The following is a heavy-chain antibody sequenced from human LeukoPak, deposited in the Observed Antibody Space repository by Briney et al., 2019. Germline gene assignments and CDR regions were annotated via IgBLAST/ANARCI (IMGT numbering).Heavy chain of an antibody. CDR2: IYYSGST. V-gene: IGHV4-59*08. CDR1: GGSISSYY. CDR3: ARKVAATFTWFDP. Sequence: SETLSLTCTVSGGSISSYYWSWIQQPPGKGLEWIGYIYYSGSTNYNPSLKSRVTISVDTSKNQFSLKLSSVTAADTAVYYCARKVAATFTWFDPWGQGTLVTVSS. J-gene: IGHJ5*02. D-gene: IGHD2-15*01.